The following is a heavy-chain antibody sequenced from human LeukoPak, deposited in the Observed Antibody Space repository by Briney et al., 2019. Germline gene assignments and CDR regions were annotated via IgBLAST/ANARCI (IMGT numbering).Heavy chain of an antibody. Sequence: PGGSLRLSCAASGFTFSTYAMHWVRQAPGKGLEWVAVISYDGSNKFYADSVKGRFTISRDNSKNTLYLQMNSLRAEDTAVYYCARDYYDFWSGYLTDYWGLGTLVTVSS. CDR3: ARDYYDFWSGYLTDY. CDR1: GFTFSTYA. J-gene: IGHJ4*02. V-gene: IGHV3-30-3*01. D-gene: IGHD3-3*01. CDR2: ISYDGSNK.